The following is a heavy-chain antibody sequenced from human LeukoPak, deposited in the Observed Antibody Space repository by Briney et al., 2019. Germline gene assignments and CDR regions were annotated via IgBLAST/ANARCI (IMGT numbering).Heavy chain of an antibody. CDR3: ARVLTPNYYDSSGYYYWFDP. D-gene: IGHD3-22*01. CDR2: INHSGST. J-gene: IGHJ5*02. V-gene: IGHV4-34*01. CDR1: GGSFSGYY. Sequence: PSETLSLTCAVYGGSFSGYYWGWIRQPPGKGLEWIGEINHSGSTNYNPSLKSRVTISVDTSKNQFSLKLSSVTAADTAVYYCARVLTPNYYDSSGYYYWFDPWGQGTLVTVSS.